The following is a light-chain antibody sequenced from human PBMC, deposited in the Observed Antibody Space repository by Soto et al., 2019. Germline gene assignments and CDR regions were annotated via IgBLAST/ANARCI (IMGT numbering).Light chain of an antibody. Sequence: DIVMTQSPLSLSVSPGEPAPISCRSSQSLWRNNGGNNLDWYVQKPGQSPQLLIFLGSTRASGVAGRFSGSGSGEDFTLIISRVEAADVGIYFCMQAQQTPRTFGGGTKVELK. V-gene: IGKV2-28*01. J-gene: IGKJ4*01. CDR1: QSLWRNNGGNN. CDR3: MQAQQTPRT. CDR2: LGS.